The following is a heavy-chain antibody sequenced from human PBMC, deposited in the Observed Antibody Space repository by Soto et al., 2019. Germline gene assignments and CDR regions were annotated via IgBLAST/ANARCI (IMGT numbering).Heavy chain of an antibody. CDR1: GFTFISYS. CDR2: ISSSSSYI. CDR3: ARDLGSGYSYGYLLY. D-gene: IGHD5-18*01. J-gene: IGHJ4*02. Sequence: AWGSLRLSCAASGFTFISYSINCVRQSPWKGLEWVSSISSSSSYIYYADSVKGRFTISRDNAKNSLYLQMNSLRAEDTAVYYCARDLGSGYSYGYLLYWGQGTLVTVSS. V-gene: IGHV3-21*01.